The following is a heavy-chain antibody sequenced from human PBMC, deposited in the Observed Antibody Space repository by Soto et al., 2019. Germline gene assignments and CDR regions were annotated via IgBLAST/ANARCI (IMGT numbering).Heavy chain of an antibody. D-gene: IGHD6-6*01. Sequence: SETLSLTCTVSGGSISSSSYYWGWIRQPPGKGLEWIGSIYYSGSTYYNPSLKSRVTISVDTSKNQFSLKLSSVTAADTAVYYCARDQYRTLDAFDIWGQGTMVTVSS. V-gene: IGHV4-39*02. CDR1: GGSISSSSYY. J-gene: IGHJ3*02. CDR2: IYYSGST. CDR3: ARDQYRTLDAFDI.